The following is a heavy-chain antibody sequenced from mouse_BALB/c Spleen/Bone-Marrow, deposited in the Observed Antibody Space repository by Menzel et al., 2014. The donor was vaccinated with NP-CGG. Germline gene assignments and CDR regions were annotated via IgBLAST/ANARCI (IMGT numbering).Heavy chain of an antibody. CDR1: GYPFTSYV. Sequence: VQLQQSGPELVKPGASVKMSCKASGYPFTSYVMHWVKQKPGQGLEWIGNINPYNDGTKYNEKFKGKATLTSDKFSSTAYMELGSLTSEDSAVYYCARSLYGFDWYFDVWGAGTTVTVSS. J-gene: IGHJ1*01. CDR3: ARSLYGFDWYFDV. D-gene: IGHD2-2*01. V-gene: IGHV1-14*01. CDR2: INPYNDGT.